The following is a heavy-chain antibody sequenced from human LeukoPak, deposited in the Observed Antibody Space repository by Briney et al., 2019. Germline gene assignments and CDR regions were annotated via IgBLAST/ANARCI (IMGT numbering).Heavy chain of an antibody. D-gene: IGHD3-16*02. CDR3: AREQYDYVWGSYRQGGFDY. CDR1: GFTFSSYS. Sequence: PGGSLRLSCAASGFTFSSYSMNWVRQAPGKGLEWVSSISSSSSYIYYADSVKGRFTISRDNAKNSLYLQMNSLRAEDTAVYYCAREQYDYVWGSYRQGGFDYWGQGTLVTVSS. V-gene: IGHV3-21*01. J-gene: IGHJ4*02. CDR2: ISSSSSYI.